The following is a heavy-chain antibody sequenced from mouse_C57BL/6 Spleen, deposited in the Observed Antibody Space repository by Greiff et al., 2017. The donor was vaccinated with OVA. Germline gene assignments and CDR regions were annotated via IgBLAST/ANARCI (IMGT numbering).Heavy chain of an antibody. CDR1: GFTFSDYY. D-gene: IGHD1-1*01. J-gene: IGHJ4*01. CDR2: ISNGGGST. V-gene: IGHV5-12*01. Sequence: EVKLMESGGGLVQPGGSLKLSCAASGFTFSDYYMYWVRQTPEKRLEWVAYISNGGGSTYYPDTVKGRFTISRDNAKNTLYLQMSRLKSEDTAMYYCARGYYGSSSYYYAMDYWGQGTSVTVSS. CDR3: ARGYYGSSSYYYAMDY.